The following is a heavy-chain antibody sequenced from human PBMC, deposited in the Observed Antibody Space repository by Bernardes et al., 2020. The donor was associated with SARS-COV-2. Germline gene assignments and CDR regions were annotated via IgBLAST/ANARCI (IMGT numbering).Heavy chain of an antibody. CDR2: INQSGST. J-gene: IGHJ4*02. CDR1: GESFSGYY. CDR3: ARGTNSVNMILVVVGFTVYFDY. Sequence: SDTLSLICAVSGESFSGYYWSWIRQSPGKGLEWVGEINQSGSTNYNPSPKSRVTLSVDTSKNQSSLNLRSLTAADTAVDYCARGTNSVNMILVVVGFTVYFDYWGQGTLVTVSS. D-gene: IGHD3-22*01. V-gene: IGHV4-34*01.